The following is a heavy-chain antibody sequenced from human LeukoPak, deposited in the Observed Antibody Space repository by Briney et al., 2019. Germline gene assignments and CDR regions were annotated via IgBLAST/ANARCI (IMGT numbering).Heavy chain of an antibody. CDR1: GYSFTSHY. J-gene: IGHJ6*03. CDR3: AREVYYYYMDV. V-gene: IGHV1-46*01. CDR2: INPSGGST. Sequence: ASVKVSCKASGYSFTSHYMHWVRQAPGQGLEWMGIINPSGGSTSYAQKFQGRVTMTRDMSTSTVYMELSSLRSEDTAVYYCAREVYYYYMDVWGKGTTVTVSS.